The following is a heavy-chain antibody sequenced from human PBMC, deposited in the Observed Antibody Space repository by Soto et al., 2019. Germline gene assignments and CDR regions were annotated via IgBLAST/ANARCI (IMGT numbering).Heavy chain of an antibody. CDR1: GYSFTNYC. Sequence: GESLKISCKGSGYSFTNYCIAWVRQMPGKGLEYMGIIYPSDSTNRYSPSFQGQVTISADKSISTAYLQWNSLKASDTAMYYCARHGFYGDYSSNYFDPWGPGTMVTVSS. CDR3: ARHGFYGDYSSNYFDP. J-gene: IGHJ5*02. V-gene: IGHV5-51*01. D-gene: IGHD4-17*01. CDR2: IYPSDSTN.